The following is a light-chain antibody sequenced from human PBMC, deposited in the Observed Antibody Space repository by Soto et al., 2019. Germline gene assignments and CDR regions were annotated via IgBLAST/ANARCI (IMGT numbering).Light chain of an antibody. CDR1: SSDVGGYNY. CDR2: DVS. CDR3: SSYTSSSTYV. V-gene: IGLV2-14*03. J-gene: IGLJ1*01. Sequence: QSALTQPASVSGAPGQSIAISCTGTSSDVGGYNYVSWYQHHPGIAPKLMVYDVSNRPSGVSNRFSGSKSGNTASLTISGLQAEDEADYYCSSYTSSSTYVFGTGTKVTVL.